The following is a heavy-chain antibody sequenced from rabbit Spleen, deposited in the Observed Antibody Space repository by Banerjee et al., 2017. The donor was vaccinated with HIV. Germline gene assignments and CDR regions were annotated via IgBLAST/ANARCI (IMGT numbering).Heavy chain of an antibody. D-gene: IGHD8-1*01. CDR3: ARDSGSNDYIDVYFNL. V-gene: IGHV1S7*01. Sequence: QSLEESGGDLVQPEGSLTLTCKASGFDFSTYYMNWVRQAPGKGLEWIGYIDPVFGITYYASWVNGRFTISSDNAQTTVDLQMNSLTSADTATYFCARDSGSNDYIDVYFNLWGQGTLVTVS. CDR1: GFDFSTYY. J-gene: IGHJ4*01. CDR2: IDPVFGIT.